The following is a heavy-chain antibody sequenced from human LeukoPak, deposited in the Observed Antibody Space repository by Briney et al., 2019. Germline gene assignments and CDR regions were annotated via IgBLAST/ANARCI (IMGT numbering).Heavy chain of an antibody. D-gene: IGHD3-10*01. CDR2: INHSGST. CDR1: GGSFSGYY. V-gene: IGHV4-34*01. J-gene: IGHJ5*02. CDR3: ARVCDYFGTEPPNWFDP. Sequence: SETLSLTCAVYGGSFSGYYWSWIRQPPGKGLEWIVEINHSGSTNYNPSLNSRVTISVDTSKNQFSLKLSSVTAADTAVYYCARVCDYFGTEPPNWFDPWGQGTLVTVSS.